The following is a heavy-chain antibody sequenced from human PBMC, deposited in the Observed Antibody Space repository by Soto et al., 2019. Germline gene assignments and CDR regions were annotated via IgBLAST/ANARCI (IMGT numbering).Heavy chain of an antibody. CDR2: ISSSSSYI. CDR1: GFTFSSYS. Sequence: EVQLLESGGGLVKPGGSLRLSCAASGFTFSSYSMNWVRQAPGKGLEWVSSISSSSSYIYYADSVKGRFTTSRDNANNALYLQVNRLGAEVTAVYYCAREGIAAALHSWCQVTLVTVSS. V-gene: IGHV3-21*01. CDR3: AREGIAAALHS. J-gene: IGHJ4*02. D-gene: IGHD6-13*01.